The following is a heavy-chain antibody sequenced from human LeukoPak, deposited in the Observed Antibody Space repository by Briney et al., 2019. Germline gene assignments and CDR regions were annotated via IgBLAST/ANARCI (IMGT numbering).Heavy chain of an antibody. V-gene: IGHV5-51*01. CDR2: IYTGDSDT. Sequence: GESLKISCKGSGYSFTSYWIGWVRQMPGKGLEWMGIIYTGDSDTRYSPSLQGQVTISADKSISTAYLQWSSLKASDTAMYYCARPNYYDSSGVDYWGQGTLVTVSS. J-gene: IGHJ4*02. CDR1: GYSFTSYW. D-gene: IGHD3-22*01. CDR3: ARPNYYDSSGVDY.